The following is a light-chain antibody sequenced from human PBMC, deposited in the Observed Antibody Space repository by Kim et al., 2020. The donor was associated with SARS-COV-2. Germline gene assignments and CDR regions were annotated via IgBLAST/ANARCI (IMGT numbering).Light chain of an antibody. CDR3: SSYTSSSTVV. V-gene: IGLV2-14*03. CDR1: SGDVGGNNY. Sequence: GQSITISWTETSGDVGGNNYVSWYQQHPGKAPKLMIYDVSNRPSGVSNRFSGSKSGNTASLTISGLQAEDEADYYCSSYTSSSTVVFGGGTQLTVL. J-gene: IGLJ2*01. CDR2: DVS.